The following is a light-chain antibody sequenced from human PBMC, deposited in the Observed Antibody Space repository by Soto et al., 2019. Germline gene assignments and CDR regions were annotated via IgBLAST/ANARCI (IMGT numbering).Light chain of an antibody. J-gene: IGKJ1*01. CDR3: QQYHFFWT. CDR1: RSISTW. V-gene: IGKV1-5*01. Sequence: DIQMTQSPSTLSASVGVRVTVTCRASRSISTWLAWYQQKPGNAPKLLLHHASILESGVPSRFSGSGSGTEFTLTISSLQPDDFATYYCQQYHFFWTFGQGTKV. CDR2: HAS.